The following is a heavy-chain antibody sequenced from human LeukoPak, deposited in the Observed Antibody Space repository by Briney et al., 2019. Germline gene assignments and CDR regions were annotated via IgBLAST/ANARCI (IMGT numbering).Heavy chain of an antibody. Sequence: PSETLSLTCTVSGGSISSSSYYWGWIRQPPGKGLEWIGSIYYSGSTYYNPSLKSRVTISVDTSKNQFSLELSSVTAADTAVYYCAKQTGSGLFILPGGQGTLVTVSS. J-gene: IGHJ4*02. V-gene: IGHV4-39*07. CDR1: GGSISSSSYY. D-gene: IGHD3/OR15-3a*01. CDR3: AKQTGSGLFILP. CDR2: IYYSGST.